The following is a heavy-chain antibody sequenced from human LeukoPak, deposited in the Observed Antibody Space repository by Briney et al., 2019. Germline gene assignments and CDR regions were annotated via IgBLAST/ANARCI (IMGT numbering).Heavy chain of an antibody. J-gene: IGHJ4*02. CDR2: VYYGRTT. D-gene: IGHD3-10*01. V-gene: IGHV4-39*02. Sequence: SETLSLTCTVSGGSISSYYWGWIRQSPGKGLGWIGSVYYGRTTYCNPSLDGRVTVSLDTSANQFSLQLNSVTAADTAVYYCAREARRQSKGTFGYWGQGTLVTVSS. CDR3: AREARRQSKGTFGY. CDR1: GGSISSYY.